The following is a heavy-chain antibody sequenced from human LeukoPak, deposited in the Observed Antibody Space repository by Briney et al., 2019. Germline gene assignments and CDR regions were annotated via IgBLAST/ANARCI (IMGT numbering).Heavy chain of an antibody. CDR3: AKITAVAGGYYYYGVDV. CDR2: ISGSGGST. V-gene: IGHV3-23*01. J-gene: IGHJ6*04. CDR1: GFTFSSYA. Sequence: GGSLRLSCAASGFTFSSYAMSWVRQAPGKGLEWVSAISGSGGSTYYADSVKGRFTISRDNSKNTLYLQMNSLRAEDTAVYYCAKITAVAGGYYYYGVDVWGKGTTVTVSS. D-gene: IGHD6-19*01.